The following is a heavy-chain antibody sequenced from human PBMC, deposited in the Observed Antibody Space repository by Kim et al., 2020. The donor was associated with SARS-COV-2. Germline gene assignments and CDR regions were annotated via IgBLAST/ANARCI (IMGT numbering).Heavy chain of an antibody. D-gene: IGHD2-15*01. V-gene: IGHV4-39*01. CDR1: GGSIAGNDFC. CDR3: ARHRSGAAWLDP. CDR2: MYYSGST. J-gene: IGHJ5*02. Sequence: SETLSLTCAVSGGSIAGNDFCWSWIRQPPGKGLEWIGCMYYSGSTYYGSSLTGRVTISIDTSNNQFSLRLSSVTAAETSVYYCARHRSGAAWLDPWGQGTLVTVSS.